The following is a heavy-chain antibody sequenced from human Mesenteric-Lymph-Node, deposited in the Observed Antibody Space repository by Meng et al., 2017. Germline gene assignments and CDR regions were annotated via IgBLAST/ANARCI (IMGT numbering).Heavy chain of an antibody. CDR1: GGSISSGDYY. V-gene: IGHV4-30-4*01. CDR2: IYYSGST. J-gene: IGHJ4*02. D-gene: IGHD4-11*01. Sequence: VPLQESGPALVNPSQSLSLPCTVPGGSISSGDYYWSWIRQPPGKGLEWIGYIYYSGSTYYNPSLKSRVTISVDTSKNQFSLKLSSVTAADTAVYYCARDRTTGRYFDYWGQGTLVTVSS. CDR3: ARDRTTGRYFDY.